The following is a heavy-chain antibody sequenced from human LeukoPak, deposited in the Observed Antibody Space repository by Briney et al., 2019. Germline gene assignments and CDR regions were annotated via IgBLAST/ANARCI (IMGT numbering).Heavy chain of an antibody. V-gene: IGHV4-59*01. CDR1: GGSISGYF. D-gene: IGHD3-3*01. Sequence: SETLSLTCTVSGGSISGYFWSWIRQPPGKGLEWIGYIHASGSTNQSPSLKSRVTISVDTSKNQFSLKLSSVTAADTAVYYCARVVSYDFWSGYYKFVWFDPWGQGTLVTVSS. J-gene: IGHJ5*02. CDR2: IHASGST. CDR3: ARVVSYDFWSGYYKFVWFDP.